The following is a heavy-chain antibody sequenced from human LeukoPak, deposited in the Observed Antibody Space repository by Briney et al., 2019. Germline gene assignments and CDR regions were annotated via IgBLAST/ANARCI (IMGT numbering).Heavy chain of an antibody. Sequence: PSETLSLTCAVSGGSISSGGYSWSWIRQPPGKGLEWIGYIYHSGNTYYNPSLKSRVTISVDRSKNQFSLKLSSVTAADTAVYYCARELGRGPLAAFDIWGQGTMVTVSS. CDR3: ARELGRGPLAAFDI. V-gene: IGHV4-30-2*01. J-gene: IGHJ3*02. CDR1: GGSISSGGYS. D-gene: IGHD3-10*01. CDR2: IYHSGNT.